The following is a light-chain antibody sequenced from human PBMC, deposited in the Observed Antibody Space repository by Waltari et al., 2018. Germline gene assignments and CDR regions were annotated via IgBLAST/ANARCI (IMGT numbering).Light chain of an antibody. CDR1: GSDVGSYSL. V-gene: IGLV2-23*01. Sequence: QSALTQSASVSGFPGQSITISCSGTGSDVGSYSLVSWYQKQPGKAPKLIIYEGSERPSGVSSRFSGAKSGDTASLTISGLQPEDEADYYCCSYAGSNSWVFGGGTKLTVL. CDR2: EGS. CDR3: CSYAGSNSWV. J-gene: IGLJ3*02.